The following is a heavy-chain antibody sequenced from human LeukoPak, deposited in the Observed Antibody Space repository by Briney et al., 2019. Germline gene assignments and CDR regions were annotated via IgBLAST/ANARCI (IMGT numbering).Heavy chain of an antibody. CDR1: GFAFSSYG. V-gene: IGHV3-23*01. D-gene: IGHD3-10*01. Sequence: GSLRLSCAASGFAFSSYGMSWVRQAPGKGLEWVSAISGSGGSTYYADSVKGRFTISRDNSKNTLYLQMNSLRAEDTAVYYCAKKGGSGSYYIDYWGQGTLVTVSS. J-gene: IGHJ4*02. CDR3: AKKGGSGSYYIDY. CDR2: ISGSGGST.